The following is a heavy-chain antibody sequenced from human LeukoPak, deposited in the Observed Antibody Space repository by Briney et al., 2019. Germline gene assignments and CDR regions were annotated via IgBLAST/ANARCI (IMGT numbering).Heavy chain of an antibody. CDR3: ARKPSGTYWLDY. D-gene: IGHD1-26*01. J-gene: IGHJ4*02. V-gene: IGHV3-66*02. Sequence: PGGSLRLSCAASGFTVSSNYMSWVRQAPGKGLEWVSVIYSAGSTYYADSVKGRFTISRDNSKNTLYLQMNSLRAEDTAVYYCARKPSGTYWLDYWGQGTLVTVSS. CDR2: IYSAGST. CDR1: GFTVSSNY.